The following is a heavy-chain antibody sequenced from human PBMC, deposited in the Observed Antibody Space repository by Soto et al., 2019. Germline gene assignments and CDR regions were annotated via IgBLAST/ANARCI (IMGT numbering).Heavy chain of an antibody. Sequence: SETLSLTCAVYGGSFSGYYWSWIRQPPGKGLEWIGEINHSGSTNYNPSLKSRVTISVDTSKNQFSLKLSSVTAADTAIYYCATRITVFGLLIPPFDPWGQGTQVTVSS. D-gene: IGHD3-3*01. V-gene: IGHV4-34*01. J-gene: IGHJ5*02. CDR2: INHSGST. CDR1: GGSFSGYY. CDR3: ATRITVFGLLIPPFDP.